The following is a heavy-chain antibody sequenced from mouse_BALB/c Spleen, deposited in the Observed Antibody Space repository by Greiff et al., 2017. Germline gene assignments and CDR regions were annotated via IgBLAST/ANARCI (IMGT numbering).Heavy chain of an antibody. J-gene: IGHJ1*01. V-gene: IGHV2-2*02. CDR1: GFSLTSYG. CDR3: ARKRTTATDWYFDV. D-gene: IGHD1-2*01. CDR2: IWSGGST. Sequence: VQLQQSGPGLVQPSQSLSITCTVSGFSLTSYGVHWVRQSPGKGLEWLGVIWSGGSTDYNAAFISRLSISKDNSKSQVFFKMNSLQANDTAIYYCARKRTTATDWYFDVWGAGTTVTVSS.